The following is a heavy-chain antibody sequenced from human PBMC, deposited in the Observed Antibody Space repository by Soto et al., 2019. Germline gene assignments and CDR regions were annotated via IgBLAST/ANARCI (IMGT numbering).Heavy chain of an antibody. D-gene: IGHD2-8*01. J-gene: IGHJ3*02. V-gene: IGHV4-30-4*01. CDR1: GGSISSGDYY. Sequence: SETLSLTCTVSGGSISSGDYYWSWIRQPPGKGLEWIGYIYYSGSTYYNPSLKSRVTISVDTSKNQFSLKLSSVTAADTAVYYCARDFFSGGVFDIWGQGTMVT. CDR2: IYYSGST. CDR3: ARDFFSGGVFDI.